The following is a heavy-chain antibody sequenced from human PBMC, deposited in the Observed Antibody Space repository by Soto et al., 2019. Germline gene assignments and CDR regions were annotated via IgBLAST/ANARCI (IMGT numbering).Heavy chain of an antibody. D-gene: IGHD6-6*01. CDR3: ERRGSSSGGRVY. J-gene: IGHJ4*02. CDR2: ISSSGSTI. CDR1: GFTFSDYY. V-gene: IGHV3-11*01. Sequence: QVQLVESGGGLVKPRVYLRLYCEASGFTFSDYYMSWIRQATGKVLDRVSYISSSGSTIYYADSVKGRFTISRDNAKNSLYLQLNSLRAEDTALYNSERRGSSSGGRVYCGQGNLLTLS.